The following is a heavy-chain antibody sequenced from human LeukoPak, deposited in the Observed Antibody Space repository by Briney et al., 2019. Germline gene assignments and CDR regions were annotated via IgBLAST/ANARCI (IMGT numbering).Heavy chain of an antibody. J-gene: IGHJ4*02. Sequence: PGGSLRLSCAASGFTFSSYGMHWVRQAPGKGLEWVANIKPDGSDKYYVDSVKGRFTISRDNARNSLYLQMNSLRAEDTAVYYCARAIHIVVVTATPFDYWGQGTLVTVSS. V-gene: IGHV3-7*01. D-gene: IGHD2-21*02. CDR3: ARAIHIVVVTATPFDY. CDR1: GFTFSSYG. CDR2: IKPDGSDK.